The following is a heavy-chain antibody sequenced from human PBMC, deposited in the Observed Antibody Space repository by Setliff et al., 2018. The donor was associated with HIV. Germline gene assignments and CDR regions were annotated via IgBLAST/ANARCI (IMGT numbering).Heavy chain of an antibody. D-gene: IGHD2-2*01. V-gene: IGHV4-39*01. Sequence: SETLSLTCIVSGGSISSSSSYWGWIRQPPGKGLEWIGNIYYSGSTYYNPSLKSRVTISVDTSKNQFSLRLSSVTAADTAVYYCARTLAYHAFDIWGQGTMVTVSS. CDR2: IYYSGST. CDR1: GGSISSSSSY. CDR3: ARTLAYHAFDI. J-gene: IGHJ3*02.